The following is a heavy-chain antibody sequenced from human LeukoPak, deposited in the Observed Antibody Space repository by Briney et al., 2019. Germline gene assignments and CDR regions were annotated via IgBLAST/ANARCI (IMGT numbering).Heavy chain of an antibody. V-gene: IGHV5-10-1*01. CDR2: IDPSDSYT. D-gene: IGHD6-19*01. CDR3: ASYRVPAAMEYSSGWYKFDY. CDR1: GYSFTSYW. J-gene: IGHJ4*02. Sequence: GESLKISCKGSGYSFTSYWISWVRQMPGKGLEWMGRIDPSDSYTNYSPSFQGHVTISADKSISTAYMQWSSLKASDTAMYYCASYRVPAAMEYSSGWYKFDYWGQGTLVTVSS.